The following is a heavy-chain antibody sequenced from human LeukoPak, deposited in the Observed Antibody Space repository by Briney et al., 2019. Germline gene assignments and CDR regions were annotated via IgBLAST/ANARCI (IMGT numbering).Heavy chain of an antibody. Sequence: PSETLSLTCAVYGGSFSGYYWSWIRQPPGKGLEWIGEINHSGSTNYNPSLKSRVTISVDTSKNQFSLKLSSVTAADTAVYYCASEGYCSGGSCYSSGWGQGTLVTVSS. J-gene: IGHJ4*02. CDR2: INHSGST. D-gene: IGHD2-15*01. V-gene: IGHV4-34*01. CDR1: GGSFSGYY. CDR3: ASEGYCSGGSCYSSG.